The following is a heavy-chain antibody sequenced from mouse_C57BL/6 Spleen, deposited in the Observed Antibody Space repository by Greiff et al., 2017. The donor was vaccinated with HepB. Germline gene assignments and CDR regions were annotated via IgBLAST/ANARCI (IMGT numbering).Heavy chain of an antibody. J-gene: IGHJ1*03. CDR3: ARLGRDWYFDV. V-gene: IGHV1-82*01. Sequence: VQVVESGPELVKPGASVKISCKASGYAFSSSWMNWVKQRPGKGLEWIGRIYPGDGDTNYNGKFKGKATLTADKSSSTAYMQLSSLTSEDSAVYFCARLGRDWYFDVWGTGTTVTVSS. CDR2: IYPGDGDT. CDR1: GYAFSSSW.